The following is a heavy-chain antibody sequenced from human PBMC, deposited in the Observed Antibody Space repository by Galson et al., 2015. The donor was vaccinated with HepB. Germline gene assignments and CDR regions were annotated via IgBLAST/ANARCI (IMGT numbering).Heavy chain of an antibody. CDR1: GFTFSNYA. CDR3: AKAPPGLGYSFGYAFDY. J-gene: IGHJ4*02. V-gene: IGHV3-23*01. Sequence: SLRLSCAASGFTFSNYAMSWVRQAPGKGLDWVSTISGSGGRTYYADSVKGRFTISRDNSRSTLYLQMNSLTAEDTAVYYCAKAPPGLGYSFGYAFDYWGQGTLVTVSS. D-gene: IGHD5-18*01. CDR2: ISGSGGRT.